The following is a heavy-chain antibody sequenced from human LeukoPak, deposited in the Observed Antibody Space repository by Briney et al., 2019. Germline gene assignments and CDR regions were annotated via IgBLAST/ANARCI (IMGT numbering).Heavy chain of an antibody. V-gene: IGHV4-39*01. J-gene: IGHJ4*02. CDR1: GCSISSSSYY. D-gene: IGHD6-19*01. Sequence: SETLSLTCTVSGCSISSSSYYWGWIRQPPGKGLEWIGSIYYSGSTYYNPSLKSRVTISVDTSKNQFSLKLSSVTAPDTAVYYCARHTKMQWLALPYYFDYWGQGTLVTVSS. CDR2: IYYSGST. CDR3: ARHTKMQWLALPYYFDY.